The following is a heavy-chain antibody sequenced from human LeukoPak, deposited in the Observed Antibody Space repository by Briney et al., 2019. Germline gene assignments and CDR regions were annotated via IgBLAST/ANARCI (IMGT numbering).Heavy chain of an antibody. J-gene: IGHJ4*02. CDR2: INHSGST. D-gene: IGHD2-2*01. Sequence: SETLSLTCAVYGGSFSGYYWSWIRQPPGKGLEWIGEINHSGSTNYNPSLKSRVTISVDTSKNQFSLKLSSVTAADTAVYYCARPKYRLTRSFDYWGQGTLVTVSS. CDR3: ARPKYRLTRSFDY. CDR1: GGSFSGYY. V-gene: IGHV4-34*01.